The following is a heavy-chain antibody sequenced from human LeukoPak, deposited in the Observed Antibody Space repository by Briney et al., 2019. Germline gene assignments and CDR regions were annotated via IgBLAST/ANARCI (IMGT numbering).Heavy chain of an antibody. D-gene: IGHD5-12*01. CDR2: IIPILGIA. CDR1: GGTFSSYA. V-gene: IGHV1-69*04. Sequence: SVKVSCKASGGTFSSYAISWVRQAPGQGLEWMGRIIPILGIANYAQKFQGRVTITADKSTSTAYMELSSLRSEDTAVYYCAREGGHSGFFDSWGQGTLVTVSS. J-gene: IGHJ4*02. CDR3: AREGGHSGFFDS.